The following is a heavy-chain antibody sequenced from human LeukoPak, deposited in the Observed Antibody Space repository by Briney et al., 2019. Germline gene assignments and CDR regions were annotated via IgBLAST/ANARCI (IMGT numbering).Heavy chain of an antibody. CDR2: INVGNGNT. CDR3: ARTSLSAYDY. J-gene: IGHJ4*02. D-gene: IGHD3-16*02. V-gene: IGHV1-3*01. Sequence: ASVKVSCKASGYTFTTFGIHWVRQAPGQRPEWMGWINVGNGNTKYSQKFQGRVTIARETSASTAYMELSSLTSEDTAVYYCARTSLSAYDYWGQGTQVTVSS. CDR1: GYTFTTFG.